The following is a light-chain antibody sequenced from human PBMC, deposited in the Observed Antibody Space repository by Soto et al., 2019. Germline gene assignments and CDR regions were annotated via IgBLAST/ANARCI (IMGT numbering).Light chain of an antibody. V-gene: IGKV3-11*01. CDR2: DAS. Sequence: KGLTVSPSALSLNPEERATLPCRARQSVSRYLAWYRQKPGQAPRLLIYDASKMATGIPARFSGSGSGTDFTLTISSLDPEDFAVYYCFAYRRWPRRCVGG. J-gene: IGKJ4*01. CDR1: QSVSRY. CDR3: FAYRRWPRRC.